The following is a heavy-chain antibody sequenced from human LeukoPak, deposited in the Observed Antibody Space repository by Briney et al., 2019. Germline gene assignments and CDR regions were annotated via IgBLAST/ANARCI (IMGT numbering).Heavy chain of an antibody. Sequence: SETLSLTCTVSGGSVSSGGYFWSWIRQPAGKGLEWIGRIYTSGGTNYNPSLNSRVTVSIDASTNQFSLRLTSVTAADTAVYYCATYCSHTSCHTGGGFQHWGQGTLVTVS. CDR3: ATYCSHTSCHTGGGFQH. V-gene: IGHV4-61*02. J-gene: IGHJ1*01. D-gene: IGHD2-2*02. CDR2: IYTSGGT. CDR1: GGSVSSGGYF.